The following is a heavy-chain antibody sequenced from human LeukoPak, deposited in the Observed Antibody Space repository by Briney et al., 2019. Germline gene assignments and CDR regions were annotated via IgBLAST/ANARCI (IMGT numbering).Heavy chain of an antibody. J-gene: IGHJ3*02. CDR2: ISGSGGST. CDR1: GFTFSSYA. D-gene: IGHD3-3*01. Sequence: GGSLRLSCAASGFTFSSYAMSWVRQAPGKGLEWVSGISGSGGSTYYADSVKGRFTISRDNSKYALYLQMNSLRAEDTAVFYCAKDVEPITIFGVVITQDAFDIWGQGTMVTVSS. V-gene: IGHV3-23*01. CDR3: AKDVEPITIFGVVITQDAFDI.